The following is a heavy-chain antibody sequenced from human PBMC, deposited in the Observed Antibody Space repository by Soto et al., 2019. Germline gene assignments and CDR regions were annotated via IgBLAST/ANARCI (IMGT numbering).Heavy chain of an antibody. CDR2: IKQDGSQS. CDR1: GFTFINYW. J-gene: IGHJ4*02. V-gene: IGHV3-7*01. Sequence: EVKLVESVGGLVQPGGSLRLSCETYGFTFINYWMSWIRQAPGKGLEWVANIKQDGSQSYLLDSVKGRFTMSRDNIQNSLHLQMDSLRAEDTAVYYCVRDWSGGWHFDSWGQGTLVTVSS. D-gene: IGHD3-3*01. CDR3: VRDWSGGWHFDS.